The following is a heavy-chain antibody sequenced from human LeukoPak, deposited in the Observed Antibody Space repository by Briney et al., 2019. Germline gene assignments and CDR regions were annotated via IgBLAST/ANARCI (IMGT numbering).Heavy chain of an antibody. D-gene: IGHD6-6*01. J-gene: IGHJ4*02. CDR3: ARGAFDRLEYSSYRSFDY. Sequence: SVKVSCKASGGTFSSYAISWVRQAPGQGLEWMGGIIPIFGTANYAQKFQGRVTITADESTSTAYKELSSLRSEDTAVYYCARGAFDRLEYSSYRSFDYWGQGTLVTVSS. CDR1: GGTFSSYA. V-gene: IGHV1-69*01. CDR2: IIPIFGTA.